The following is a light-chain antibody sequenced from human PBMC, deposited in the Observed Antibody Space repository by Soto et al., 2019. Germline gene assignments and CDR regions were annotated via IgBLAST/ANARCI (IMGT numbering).Light chain of an antibody. J-gene: IGKJ4*01. CDR3: HQYNDWPPLT. CDR2: GAS. V-gene: IGKV3-15*01. CDR1: QSVSSN. Sequence: EKVLTQSPATLSVSPGERATLSCRASQSVSSNIAWYQQKPGQAPRFLIFGASTRATGIPARFSGSGSGTEFTLTISNVQSEDFGVYYCHQYNDWPPLTFGGGTKVEIK.